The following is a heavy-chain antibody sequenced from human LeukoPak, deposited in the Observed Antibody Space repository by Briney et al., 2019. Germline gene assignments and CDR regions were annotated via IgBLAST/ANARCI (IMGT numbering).Heavy chain of an antibody. CDR3: ARGLRVAAAGRFDP. J-gene: IGHJ5*02. Sequence: ASVKVSCKASGYTFTGYYMHWVRQAPGQGLEWMGWMNPNSGNTGYAQKFQGRVTMTRNTSISTAYMELSSLRSEDTAVYYCARGLRVAAAGRFDPWGQGTLVTVSS. V-gene: IGHV1-8*02. D-gene: IGHD6-13*01. CDR2: MNPNSGNT. CDR1: GYTFTGYY.